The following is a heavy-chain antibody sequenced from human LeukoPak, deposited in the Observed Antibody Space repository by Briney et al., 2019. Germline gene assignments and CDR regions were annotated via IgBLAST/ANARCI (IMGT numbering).Heavy chain of an antibody. Sequence: GASVKVSCKASGGTFSSYAISWVRQAPGQGLEWMGGIIPIFGTANYAQKFQGRVTITADESTSTAYMELSSLRSEDTAVYYCARDSRFDYDFWSGYWVFDYWGQGTLVTVSS. D-gene: IGHD3-3*01. CDR1: GGTFSSYA. CDR2: IIPIFGTA. J-gene: IGHJ4*02. V-gene: IGHV1-69*01. CDR3: ARDSRFDYDFWSGYWVFDY.